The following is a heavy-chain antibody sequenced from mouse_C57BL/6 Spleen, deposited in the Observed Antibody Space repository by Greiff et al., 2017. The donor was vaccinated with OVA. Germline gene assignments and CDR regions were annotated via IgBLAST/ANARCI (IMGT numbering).Heavy chain of an antibody. J-gene: IGHJ3*01. D-gene: IGHD2-5*01. CDR3: ARNPLDSNFSY. V-gene: IGHV14-2*01. CDR1: GFTIKDYY. Sequence: EVQGVESGAELVKPGASVKLSCTASGFTIKDYYMHWVQQRPDQGLEWIGRIDPEDGETKYAPKFPGKATITADTSSNTAYLQLSSLTSEDTAVYYCARNPLDSNFSYWGQGTLVTVSA. CDR2: IDPEDGET.